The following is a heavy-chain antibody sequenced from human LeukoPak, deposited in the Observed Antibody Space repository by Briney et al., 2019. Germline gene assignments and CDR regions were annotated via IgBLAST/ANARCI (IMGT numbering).Heavy chain of an antibody. Sequence: ASVKVSCKASGYTFTSYAIHWVRQAPGQRLEWMGWISAGNGNTKYSQNFQGRVTFISNTSATTAFMELSSLRSEDAAVYYCARDSGSGNNDYWGQGTLVTVST. J-gene: IGHJ4*02. CDR2: ISAGNGNT. CDR3: ARDSGSGNNDY. V-gene: IGHV1-3*01. D-gene: IGHD1-26*01. CDR1: GYTFTSYA.